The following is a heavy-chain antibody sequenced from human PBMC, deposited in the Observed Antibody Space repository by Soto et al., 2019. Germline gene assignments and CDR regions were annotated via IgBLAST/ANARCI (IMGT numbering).Heavy chain of an antibody. CDR3: AKGRVDYYGSFFDY. D-gene: IGHD3-10*01. CDR2: INSDGSST. Sequence: GGSLRLSCAASGFTFSSYLMHWVRQAPGKGLVWVSRINSDGSSTSYADSVKGRFTISRDNAKNTLYLQMNSLRAEDTAVYYCAKGRVDYYGSFFDYWGKGTLVTLSS. V-gene: IGHV3-74*01. CDR1: GFTFSSYL. J-gene: IGHJ4*02.